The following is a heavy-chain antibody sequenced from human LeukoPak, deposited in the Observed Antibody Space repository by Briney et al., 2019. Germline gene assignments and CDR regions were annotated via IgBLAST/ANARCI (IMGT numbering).Heavy chain of an antibody. CDR1: GFTFSSYA. J-gene: IGHJ4*02. Sequence: PGGSLRLSCAASGFTFSSYAMHWVRRAPGKGLEWVAVISYDGSNKYYADSVKGRFTISRDNSKNTLYLQMNSLRAEDTAVYYCARDPNHYYDSSGYFDYWGQGTLVTVSS. D-gene: IGHD3-22*01. V-gene: IGHV3-30-3*01. CDR2: ISYDGSNK. CDR3: ARDPNHYYDSSGYFDY.